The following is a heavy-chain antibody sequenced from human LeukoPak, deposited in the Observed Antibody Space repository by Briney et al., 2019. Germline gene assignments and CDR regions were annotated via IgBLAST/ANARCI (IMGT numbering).Heavy chain of an antibody. Sequence: SETLSLTCIVSGGSITNYFWSWIRQPPGKGLEWIGYVYYIGNTNYNPSLKSRVTISVDTSKNHFSLELSSVTAADTAVYYCARGYCSSTSCYISYYFDYWGQGTLVTVSS. CDR1: GGSITNYF. CDR2: VYYIGNT. CDR3: ARGYCSSTSCYISYYFDY. D-gene: IGHD2-2*02. V-gene: IGHV4-59*01. J-gene: IGHJ4*02.